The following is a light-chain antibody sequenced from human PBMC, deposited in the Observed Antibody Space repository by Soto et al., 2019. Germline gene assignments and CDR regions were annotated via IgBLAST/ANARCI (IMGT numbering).Light chain of an antibody. CDR2: GAS. J-gene: IGKJ4*01. CDR1: QSVSSN. Sequence: EIVMTQSPATLSVSPGERATLSCRASQSVSSNLAWYQQKPGQAPRLLIYGASTRATGIPARFSGSGSGTEFTLTISRLQSEDFEGYYCQQYNNWPPPLTFGGGTKVEIK. V-gene: IGKV3-15*01. CDR3: QQYNNWPPPLT.